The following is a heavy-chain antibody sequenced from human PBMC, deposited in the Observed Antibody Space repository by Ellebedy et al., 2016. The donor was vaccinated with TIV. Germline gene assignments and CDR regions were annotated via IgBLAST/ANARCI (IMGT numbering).Heavy chain of an antibody. CDR2: IHYTGST. CDR1: GGSISTYYNSHY. V-gene: IGHV4-59*11. CDR3: ARSSPLGTGSPYYSYYAMDV. D-gene: IGHD3/OR15-3a*01. Sequence: SETLSLTCNVSGGSISTYYNSHYWSWFRQPPGKGLEWIGYIHYTGSTNYNPSLQSRVAISVDTSKNQFSLKLSSVTAADTAVYYCARSSPLGTGSPYYSYYAMDVWGQGTTVTVSS. J-gene: IGHJ6*02.